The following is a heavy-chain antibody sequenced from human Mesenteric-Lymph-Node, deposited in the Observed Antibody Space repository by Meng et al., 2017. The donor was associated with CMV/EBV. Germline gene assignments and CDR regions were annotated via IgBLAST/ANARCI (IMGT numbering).Heavy chain of an antibody. CDR1: GFTFSTYA. CDR3: ARSRGCSSTSCYPDY. J-gene: IGHJ4*02. CDR2: ISASGGST. Sequence: GESLKISCAASGFTFSTYAMSWVRQAPGKGLEWVSGISASGGSTYYADSVRGRFTISRDDSKNTLYLQMNSLGAEDTAVYYCARSRGCSSTSCYPDYWGQGTLVTVSS. D-gene: IGHD2-2*01. V-gene: IGHV3-23*01.